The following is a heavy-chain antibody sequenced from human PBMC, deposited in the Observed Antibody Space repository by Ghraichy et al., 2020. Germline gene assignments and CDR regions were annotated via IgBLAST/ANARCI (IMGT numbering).Heavy chain of an antibody. V-gene: IGHV4-34*01. CDR1: GESFSDYY. CDR2: ISHSGST. CDR3: AKGIGGLHSYSYYMDV. Sequence: SETLSLTCAVYGESFSDYYWTWIRQPPGTGLEWIGEISHSGSTNFNPSLKSRVTISVDTSKNQFSLKLTSVTAADTAVYYCAKGIGGLHSYSYYMDVWGSGTTVTVSS. J-gene: IGHJ6*03. D-gene: IGHD2-15*01.